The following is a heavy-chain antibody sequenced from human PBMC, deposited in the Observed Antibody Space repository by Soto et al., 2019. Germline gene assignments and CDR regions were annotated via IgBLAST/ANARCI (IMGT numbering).Heavy chain of an antibody. J-gene: IGHJ4*02. CDR1: GFTFNKYA. V-gene: IGHV3-23*01. D-gene: IGHD6-19*01. CDR2: ISGSGDST. CDR3: AKDLGGGSGWLRFXC. Sequence: GGSLRLSCAASGFTFNKYAMTWVRQAPGKGLEWVSAISGSGDSTYYADSVKGRFTISRDNSKDTLFLQMNSLRAEDMSLYYFAKDLGGGSGWLRFXCWGQGTLVTVSS.